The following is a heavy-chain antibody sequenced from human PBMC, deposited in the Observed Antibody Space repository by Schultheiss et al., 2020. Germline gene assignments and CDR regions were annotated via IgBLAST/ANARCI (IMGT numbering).Heavy chain of an antibody. CDR1: GLTFSNYA. J-gene: IGHJ4*02. V-gene: IGHV3-23*01. Sequence: GGSLRLSCAASGLTFSNYAMHWVRQAPGRGLEWVSAISGSGGSTYYADSVKGRFTISRDNSKNTLYLQMNSLRAEDTAVYYCAKYGRDDFWSGYFDYWGQGTLVTVSS. CDR3: AKYGRDDFWSGYFDY. CDR2: ISGSGGST. D-gene: IGHD3-3*01.